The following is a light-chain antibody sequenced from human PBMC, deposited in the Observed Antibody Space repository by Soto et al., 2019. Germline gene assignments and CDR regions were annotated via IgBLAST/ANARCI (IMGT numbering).Light chain of an antibody. V-gene: IGLV1-40*01. CDR1: SSSIGAGYE. Sequence: QSVLTQPPSVSGAPGQRVTISCSGTSSSIGAGYEVHWYHQLPGTAPKLVVSGNGNRPSGVPDRLSASKSGTSASLAITGLQAEDEGHYYCATWDSSLGAVVFGGGTKLTVL. CDR3: ATWDSSLGAVV. CDR2: GNG. J-gene: IGLJ2*01.